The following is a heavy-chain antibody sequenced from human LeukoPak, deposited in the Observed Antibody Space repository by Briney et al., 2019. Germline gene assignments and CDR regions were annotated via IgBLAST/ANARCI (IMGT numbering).Heavy chain of an antibody. CDR1: GFTFSSYG. V-gene: IGHV3-30*18. J-gene: IGHJ4*02. CDR3: AKAGGWLQLWYFFDY. Sequence: GGSLRLSCAASGFTFSSYGIHGVRQAPGKGLEWVAVISHDGTNKYYADSVKGRFTISRDNSKNTLYPQMNSLRAEDTAVYYCAKAGGWLQLWYFFDYWGQGTLVTVSS. CDR2: ISHDGTNK. D-gene: IGHD5-18*01.